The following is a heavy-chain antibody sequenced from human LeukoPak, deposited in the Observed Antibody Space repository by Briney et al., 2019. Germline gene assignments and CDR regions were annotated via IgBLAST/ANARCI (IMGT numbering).Heavy chain of an antibody. D-gene: IGHD2-15*01. J-gene: IGHJ4*02. CDR3: ARDRGSTGYWGSDY. CDR2: INPDNGGV. CDR1: GYTFTGYY. Sequence: ASVKVSCKASGYTFTGYYVHWVRQAPGQGLEWMGWINPDNGGVKYAQKFQGRVTMTRDTSISTGYMELRGLRSDDAATYYCARDRGSTGYWGSDYWGQGTPVTVSS. V-gene: IGHV1-2*02.